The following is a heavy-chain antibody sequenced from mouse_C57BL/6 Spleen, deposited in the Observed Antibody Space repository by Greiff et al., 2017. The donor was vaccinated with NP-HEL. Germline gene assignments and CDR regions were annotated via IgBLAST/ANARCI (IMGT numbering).Heavy chain of an antibody. J-gene: IGHJ3*01. Sequence: VQLQQSGAELVRPGASVTLSCKASGYTFTDYEMHWVKQTPVHGLEWIGAIDPETGGTAYNQKFKGKAILTADKSSSTAYMELRSLTSEDSAVYYCTRGDYDYDVYWGQGTLVTVSA. D-gene: IGHD2-4*01. CDR2: IDPETGGT. CDR3: TRGDYDYDVY. CDR1: GYTFTDYE. V-gene: IGHV1-15*01.